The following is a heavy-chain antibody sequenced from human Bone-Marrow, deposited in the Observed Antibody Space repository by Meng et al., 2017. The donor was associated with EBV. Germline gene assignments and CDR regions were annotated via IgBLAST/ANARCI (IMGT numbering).Heavy chain of an antibody. Sequence: QVQVVQAGAEVKQRGSSVKLSCKTSGGPFRSDAVSWVRQAPGPQGLEWIGGLIPMSGVPYFAQKFQGRLTIIADESTTTHDMELSSLRSEDTAMYFCASESGRGLTPDYWGQGTLVTVSS. CDR3: ASESGRGLTPDY. V-gene: IGHV1-69*01. CDR2: LIPMSGVP. CDR1: GGPFRSDA. D-gene: IGHD3-10*01. J-gene: IGHJ4*02.